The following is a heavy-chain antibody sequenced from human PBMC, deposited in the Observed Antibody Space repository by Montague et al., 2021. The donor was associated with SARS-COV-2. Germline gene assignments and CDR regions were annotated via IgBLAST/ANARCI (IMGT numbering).Heavy chain of an antibody. V-gene: IGHV4-39*01. Sequence: SETLSLTCTVSGGSISSSSYYWGWIRQPPGKGLEWIGSIYYSGSTYYNPSLKSRVTISVDTSKNQSSLKLSSVTAADTAVYYCARHKRWRIAAAGRDFDYWGQGTLVTVSS. CDR2: IYYSGST. CDR3: ARHKRWRIAAAGRDFDY. CDR1: GGSISSSSYY. D-gene: IGHD6-13*01. J-gene: IGHJ4*02.